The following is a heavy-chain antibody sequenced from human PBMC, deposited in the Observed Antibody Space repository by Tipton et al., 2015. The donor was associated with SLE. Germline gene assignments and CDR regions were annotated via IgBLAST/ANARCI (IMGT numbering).Heavy chain of an antibody. D-gene: IGHD3-10*01. CDR2: IYHSGST. J-gene: IGHJ3*02. V-gene: IGHV4-38-2*02. CDR3: AGDSGEIAFDI. Sequence: TLSLTCTVSGYSISSGYYWGWIRQPPGKGLEYIGSIYHSGSTFYDPSLKSRVTISVDTSKNQFSLKLSSVTAADTAVYYCAGDSGEIAFDIWGQGTMVTASS. CDR1: GYSISSGYY.